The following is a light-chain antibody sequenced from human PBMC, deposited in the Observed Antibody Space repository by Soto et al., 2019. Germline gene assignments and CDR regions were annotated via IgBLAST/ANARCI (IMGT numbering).Light chain of an antibody. CDR3: LQHNSYPLT. Sequence: QLTQSPSTLAASEADRVTISCRASQSVSIWLAWYQQKPGKAPKRLIYAASSLQSGVPSRFSGSASGTEFTLTVSSLQPEDFATYYCLQHNSYPLTFGGGTKVDIK. CDR2: AAS. CDR1: QSVSIW. V-gene: IGKV1-17*01. J-gene: IGKJ4*01.